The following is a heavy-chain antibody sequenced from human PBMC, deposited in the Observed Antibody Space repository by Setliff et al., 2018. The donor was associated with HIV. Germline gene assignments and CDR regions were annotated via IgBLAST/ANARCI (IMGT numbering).Heavy chain of an antibody. CDR1: GASISSYY. V-gene: IGHV4-59*01. D-gene: IGHD3-22*01. CDR2: IYYGGST. Sequence: SETLSLTCTVSGASISSYYWSWIRQPPGKGLEWIGYIYYGGSTNYNPSLKSRVTISVDTSKTQFSLNLSSVTAADTAVYYCARGFREYYDSSGYFLNWFDPWGQGTLVTVSS. J-gene: IGHJ5*02. CDR3: ARGFREYYDSSGYFLNWFDP.